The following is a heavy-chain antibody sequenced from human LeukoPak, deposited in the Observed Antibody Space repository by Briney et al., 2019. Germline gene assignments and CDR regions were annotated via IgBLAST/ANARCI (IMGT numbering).Heavy chain of an antibody. J-gene: IGHJ4*02. D-gene: IGHD6-6*01. V-gene: IGHV4-59*01. CDR2: IYDSGST. CDR3: ALYSSSSDY. CDR1: GGSTNNYY. Sequence: SETLSLTCTVSGGSTNNYYWSWIRQPPGKGLEWIGFIYDSGSTYYNPSLKRRVTISVDTSKNQFSLKLSSVTAADTAMYYCALYSSSSDYWGQGTLVTVSS.